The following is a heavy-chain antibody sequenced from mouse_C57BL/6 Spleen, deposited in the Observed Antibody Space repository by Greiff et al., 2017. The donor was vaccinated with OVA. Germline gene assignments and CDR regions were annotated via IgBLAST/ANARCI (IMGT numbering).Heavy chain of an antibody. CDR3: ARDRNYGSSSYYFDY. J-gene: IGHJ2*01. Sequence: EVQLQESEGGLVQPGSSMKLSCTASGFTFSDYYMAWVRQVPEKGLEWVANINYDGSSTYYLDSLKSRFIISRDNAKNILYLQMSSLKSEDTATYYCARDRNYGSSSYYFDYWGQGTTLTVSS. CDR2: INYDGSST. CDR1: GFTFSDYY. D-gene: IGHD1-1*01. V-gene: IGHV5-16*01.